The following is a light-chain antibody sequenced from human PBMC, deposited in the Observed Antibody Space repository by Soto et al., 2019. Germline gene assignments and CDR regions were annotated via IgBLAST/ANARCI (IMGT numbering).Light chain of an antibody. CDR2: GAF. CDR1: QSVSYN. V-gene: IGKV3-15*01. CDR3: QQYKNWPPLT. J-gene: IGKJ4*01. Sequence: EIVMTQSPATLSVSPGETATLSCRASQSVSYNLALYQQKPGQGPRLLIYGAFTRATGIPARFSGSGSGTDFTLTISSLQAEDFAVYYCQQYKNWPPLTFGGGTKVEIK.